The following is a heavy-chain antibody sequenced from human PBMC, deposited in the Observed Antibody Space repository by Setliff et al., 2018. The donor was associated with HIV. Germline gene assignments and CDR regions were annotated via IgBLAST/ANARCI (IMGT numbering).Heavy chain of an antibody. CDR1: GGSITSYY. CDR2: IYISGST. Sequence: PSETLSLTCTVSGGSITSYYWSWIRQPAGKGLEWFGRIYISGSTNYNPSFESRVTMSIDTSENQFSLKLSSVTAADTAVYYCARGGGTGSFDYWGQGTLVTVSS. D-gene: IGHD3-16*01. J-gene: IGHJ4*02. CDR3: ARGGGTGSFDY. V-gene: IGHV4-4*07.